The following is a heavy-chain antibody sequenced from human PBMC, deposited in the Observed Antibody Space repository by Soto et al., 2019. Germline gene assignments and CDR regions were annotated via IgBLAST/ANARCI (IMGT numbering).Heavy chain of an antibody. CDR3: ASVVRGVVNWFDH. V-gene: IGHV1-18*01. CDR1: GDTFTNFG. Sequence: HLVQSGPQVKKPGASITVSCKTSGDTFTNFGLSWVRQAPGQGLEWMGWIATYNSNRNYAQKFQGRLTPTTDTATSIAYMELKNLGYYDTVVYYCASVVRGVVNWFDHWGQGTLVTVSS. CDR2: IATYNSNR. J-gene: IGHJ5*02. D-gene: IGHD3-10*01.